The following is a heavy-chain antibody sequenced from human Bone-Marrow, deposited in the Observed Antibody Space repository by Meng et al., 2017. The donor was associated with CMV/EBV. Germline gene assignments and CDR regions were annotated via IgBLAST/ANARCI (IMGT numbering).Heavy chain of an antibody. J-gene: IGHJ5*02. V-gene: IGHV3-30-3*01. CDR1: GFTFSSYA. Sequence: GEYLKISCAASGFTFSSYAMSWVRQAPGKGLEWVTVISIDGGTKYYADSVKGRFTISKDTSKNTVYLQMNSLRIEDTAVYFCARDRERLGGSPGWFDPWGQGTLVTVSS. CDR3: ARDRERLGGSPGWFDP. CDR2: ISIDGGTK. D-gene: IGHD3-10*01.